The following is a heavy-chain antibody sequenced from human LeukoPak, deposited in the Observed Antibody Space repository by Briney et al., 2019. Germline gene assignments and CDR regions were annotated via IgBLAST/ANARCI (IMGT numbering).Heavy chain of an antibody. V-gene: IGHV4-38-2*02. CDR2: IYHSGST. D-gene: IGHD2-2*01. CDR1: GYSISSGYY. Sequence: PSETLSLTCTVSGYSISSGYYWGWIPQPPGKGLEWIGSIYHSGSTYYNPSLKSRVTISVDTSKNQFSLKLSSVTAADTAVYYCARDHLVHVAVVVPAAAFDYWGQGTLVTVSS. CDR3: ARDHLVHVAVVVPAAAFDY. J-gene: IGHJ4*02.